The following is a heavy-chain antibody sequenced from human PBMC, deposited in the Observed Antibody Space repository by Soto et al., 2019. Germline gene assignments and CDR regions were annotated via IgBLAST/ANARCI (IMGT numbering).Heavy chain of an antibody. CDR1: GFTFSSYG. Sequence: GGSLRLSCAASGFTFSSYGMHWVRQAPGKGLEWVAVISYDGSNKYYADSVKGRFTISRDNSKNTLYLQMNSLRAEDTAVYYCAKADLRYFDWLYYWGQGTLVTVSS. V-gene: IGHV3-30*18. J-gene: IGHJ4*02. CDR3: AKADLRYFDWLYY. CDR2: ISYDGSNK. D-gene: IGHD3-9*01.